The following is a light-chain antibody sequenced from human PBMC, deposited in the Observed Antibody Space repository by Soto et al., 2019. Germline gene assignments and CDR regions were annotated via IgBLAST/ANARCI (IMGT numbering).Light chain of an antibody. V-gene: IGKV3-15*01. Sequence: EILMTQSPAALSVSPGESATLSCRASQSVSSRLAWYQQKPGQAPRLLISGASTRAAGVPARFSGSGSGTEFTLTISSLQSEDVAVYYFQQYDDWPPWTFGQGTKVEIK. CDR2: GAS. J-gene: IGKJ1*01. CDR1: QSVSSR. CDR3: QQYDDWPPWT.